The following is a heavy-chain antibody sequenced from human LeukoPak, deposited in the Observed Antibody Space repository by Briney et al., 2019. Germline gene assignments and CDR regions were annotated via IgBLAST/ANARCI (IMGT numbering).Heavy chain of an antibody. CDR3: TTKVPNEPAFDY. CDR2: ISTDSKTI. D-gene: IGHD1-14*01. CDR1: GFAFNSYG. V-gene: IGHV3-48*04. J-gene: IGHJ4*02. Sequence: GGSLRLSCEASGFAFNSYGMHWVRQTPGKGLEWVSCISTDSKTIYYADSVKGRFTISRDNAKNSLYLQMNSLRAEDTAVYYCTTKVPNEPAFDYWGQGTLITVSS.